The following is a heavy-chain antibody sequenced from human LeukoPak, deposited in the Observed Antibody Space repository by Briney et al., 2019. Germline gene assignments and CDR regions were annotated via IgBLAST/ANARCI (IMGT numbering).Heavy chain of an antibody. CDR3: ARDKPTISFRDYYYXYXXX. CDR2: INTNTGNP. V-gene: IGHV7-4-1*02. CDR1: GYTFTSYA. D-gene: IGHD3-3*01. Sequence: ASVKVSCKASGYTFTSYAMNWVRQAPGQGLEWMGWINTNTGNPTYAQGFTGRFVFSLDTSVSTAYLQISSLKAEDTAVYYCARDKPTISFRDYYYXYXXXWXXXTXXTVS. J-gene: IGHJ6*03.